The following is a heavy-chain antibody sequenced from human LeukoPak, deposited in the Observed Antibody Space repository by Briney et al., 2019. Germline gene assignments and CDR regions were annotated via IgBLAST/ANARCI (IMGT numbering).Heavy chain of an antibody. V-gene: IGHV3-30*18. D-gene: IGHD5-24*01. CDR3: AKLASEFEWLQPLDY. CDR2: VSPDGGSK. CDR1: GFTFSSYV. Sequence: AGRSLRLSCAASGFTFSSYVMHWVRQAPGKGLEWVAAVSPDGGSKYYADSVKGRFTISRDNSKNSLYVQMNSLRAEDTAVYYCAKLASEFEWLQPLDYWGQGTLVTVSS. J-gene: IGHJ4*02.